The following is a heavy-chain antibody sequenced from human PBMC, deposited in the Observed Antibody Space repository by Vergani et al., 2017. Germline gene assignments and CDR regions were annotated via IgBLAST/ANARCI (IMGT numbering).Heavy chain of an antibody. Sequence: EVQLVESGGGLVQPGRSLRLSCAASGFTFDDYAMHWVRQAPGKGLEWVSGISWNSGSIGYADSVKGRFTISRDNAKNSLYLQMNSLRAEDTALYYCAKDLYSSGWGLPRTYYGMDVWGQGTTVTVSS. V-gene: IGHV3-9*01. CDR3: AKDLYSSGWGLPRTYYGMDV. D-gene: IGHD6-19*01. CDR2: ISWNSGSI. J-gene: IGHJ6*02. CDR1: GFTFDDYA.